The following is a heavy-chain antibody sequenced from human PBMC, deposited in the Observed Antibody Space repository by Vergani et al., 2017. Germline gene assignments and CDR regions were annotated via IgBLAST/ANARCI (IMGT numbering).Heavy chain of an antibody. CDR3: ARADVEYCGGDCYSAIFDY. D-gene: IGHD2-21*02. CDR1: GGTFSSYA. V-gene: IGHV1-69*01. J-gene: IGHJ4*02. Sequence: QVQLVQSGAEVKKPGSSVKVSCKASGGTFSSYAISWVRQAPGQGLEWMGGIIPIFGTVNYAQKFQGRVTITADESTRTAYMGLSSLRSEDTAVYYCARADVEYCGGDCYSAIFDYWGQGTLVTVSS. CDR2: IIPIFGTV.